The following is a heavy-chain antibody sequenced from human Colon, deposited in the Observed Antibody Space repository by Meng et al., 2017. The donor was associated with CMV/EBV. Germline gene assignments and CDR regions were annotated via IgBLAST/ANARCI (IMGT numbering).Heavy chain of an antibody. CDR3: VRESWYFDF. J-gene: IGHJ4*02. Sequence: QVPPAEPGTESKKPGPSVKVSGETSRYTFTANRLLWVRPAQGQGCDGMGWNYPHDEGKSSAQKFQARATLTRNTYITPAYMELSGLTSDDTAIYSCVRESWYFDFWGEGTLVTVSS. CDR1: RYTFTANR. V-gene: IGHV1-2*02. CDR2: NYPHDEGK. D-gene: IGHD6-13*01.